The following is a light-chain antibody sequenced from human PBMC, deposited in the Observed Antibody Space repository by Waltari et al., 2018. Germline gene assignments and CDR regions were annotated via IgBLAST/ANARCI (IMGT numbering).Light chain of an antibody. CDR1: HSLLYLSTGKNC. CDR3: QQYYRSRS. CDR2: WAS. Sequence: HSLLYLSTGKNCLAWYQQRQGQPPERLIAWASTRESGVPDRFSGSGSGTDFTLTINNLQPEDVAVYYCQQYYRSRSFGQGTKVEIK. J-gene: IGKJ1*01. V-gene: IGKV4-1*01.